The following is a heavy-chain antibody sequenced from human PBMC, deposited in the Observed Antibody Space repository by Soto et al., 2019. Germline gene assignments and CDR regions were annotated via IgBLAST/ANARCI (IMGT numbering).Heavy chain of an antibody. D-gene: IGHD6-19*01. V-gene: IGHV1-69*06. CDR3: ARDWRSSGWYRGNGFDP. Sequence: QVQLVQSGAEVKKPGSSVKVSCKASGGTFSSYAISWVRQAPGQGLEWMGGIIPIFGTANYAQKFQGRVTITADKSTSTAYMELSSLRSEDTAVYYCARDWRSSGWYRGNGFDPWGQGTLVTVSS. J-gene: IGHJ5*02. CDR1: GGTFSSYA. CDR2: IIPIFGTA.